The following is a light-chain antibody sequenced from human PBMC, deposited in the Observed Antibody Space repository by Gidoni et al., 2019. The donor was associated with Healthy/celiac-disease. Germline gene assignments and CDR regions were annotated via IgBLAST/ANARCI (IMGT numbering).Light chain of an antibody. V-gene: IGKV4-1*01. CDR1: QSVLYSSNNKNY. J-gene: IGKJ3*01. CDR3: QQYYSTPLT. Sequence: DLVMTQSPDSLAVSLGERATINCKSSQSVLYSSNNKNYLAWYQQKPGQPPKLLIYWASTRESGVPDRFSGSGSGTDFTLTISSLQAEDVAVYYCQQYYSTPLTFGHGTKVDIK. CDR2: WAS.